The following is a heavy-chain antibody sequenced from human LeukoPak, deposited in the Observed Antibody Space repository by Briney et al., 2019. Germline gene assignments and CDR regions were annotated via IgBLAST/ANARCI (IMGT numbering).Heavy chain of an antibody. CDR3: ASGRDSWGAQPKYYFDY. Sequence: SETLSLTCAVSGGSISSSNWWSWVRQPPGKGLEWIGEIYHSGSTNYNPSLKSRVSISVDKSKNQFSLKLSSVTAADTAVYYCASGRDSWGAQPKYYFDYWGQGTLVTVSS. CDR2: IYHSGST. D-gene: IGHD6-13*01. V-gene: IGHV4-4*02. J-gene: IGHJ4*02. CDR1: GGSISSSNW.